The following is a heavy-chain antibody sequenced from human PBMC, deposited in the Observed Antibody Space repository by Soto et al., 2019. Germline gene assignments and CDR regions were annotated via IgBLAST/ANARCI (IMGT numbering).Heavy chain of an antibody. J-gene: IGHJ3*02. V-gene: IGHV3-15*01. CDR1: GFTFSNAW. CDR2: IKSKTDGGTT. CDR3: TTPSGSYRGAGAFDI. Sequence: EVQLVESGGGLVKPGGSLRLSCAASGFTFSNAWMSWVRQAPGKGLEWVGRIKSKTDGGTTDYAAPVKGRFTISRDDSKNTLYQQMNSLKTEDTAVYYCTTPSGSYRGAGAFDIWGQGTMVTVSS. D-gene: IGHD1-26*01.